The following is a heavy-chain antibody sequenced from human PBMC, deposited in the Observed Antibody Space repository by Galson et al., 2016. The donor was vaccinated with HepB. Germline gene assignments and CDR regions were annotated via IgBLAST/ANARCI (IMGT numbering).Heavy chain of an antibody. Sequence: SLRLSCAASGFTFSSYAMHWVRQAPGKGXXXVAXXXSXXXNKXXXASXXXRFSISRXNSKNTLXLQMNSLRAEDTAVYYCAKGVCTNGVCFIYGMDVWGQGTTVTVSS. V-gene: IGHV3-30*07. CDR3: AKGVCTNGVCFIYGMDV. CDR1: GFTFSSYA. J-gene: IGHJ6*02. CDR2: XXSXXXNK. D-gene: IGHD2-8*01.